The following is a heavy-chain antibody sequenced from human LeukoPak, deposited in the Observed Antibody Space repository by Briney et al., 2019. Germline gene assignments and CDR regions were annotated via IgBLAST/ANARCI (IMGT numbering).Heavy chain of an antibody. J-gene: IGHJ3*02. Sequence: GGSLTLSCALSGFTSSSYWMHWVRQVPGKGLVWVSRINDDGTYTVYADSVKGRFTISRDNSKNTLYLQMNSLRAEDTAVYFCAKDEEVTGTNLGLILDAFDIWGQGTMVTVSS. CDR3: AKDEEVTGTNLGLILDAFDI. V-gene: IGHV3-74*01. D-gene: IGHD1-20*01. CDR2: INDDGTYT. CDR1: GFTSSSYW.